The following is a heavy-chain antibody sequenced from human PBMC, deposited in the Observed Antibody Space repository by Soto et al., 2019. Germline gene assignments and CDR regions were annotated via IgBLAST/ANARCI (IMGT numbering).Heavy chain of an antibody. J-gene: IGHJ3*02. CDR1: GGSISSSNW. Sequence: SETLSLTCAVSGGSISSSNWWSWVRQPPGKGLEWIGEIYHSGSTNYNPSLKSRVTISVDKSKSQFSLKLSSVTAADTAVYYCAREGGAAAGKDAFDIWGQGTMVTVSS. V-gene: IGHV4-4*02. CDR3: AREGGAAAGKDAFDI. D-gene: IGHD6-13*01. CDR2: IYHSGST.